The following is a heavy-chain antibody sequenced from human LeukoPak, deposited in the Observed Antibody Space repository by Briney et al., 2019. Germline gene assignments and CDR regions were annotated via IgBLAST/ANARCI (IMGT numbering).Heavy chain of an antibody. Sequence: GASVKVSCKASGYTFTGYYMHWVRQAARQGLECMGWINPNSGGTNYAQKFQGRVTMTRDTSISTAYMELSRLRSDDTAVYYCARARDDQQWLVEFAFDIWGQGTMVTVSS. CDR3: ARARDDQQWLVEFAFDI. CDR2: INPNSGGT. D-gene: IGHD6-19*01. V-gene: IGHV1-2*02. CDR1: GYTFTGYY. J-gene: IGHJ3*02.